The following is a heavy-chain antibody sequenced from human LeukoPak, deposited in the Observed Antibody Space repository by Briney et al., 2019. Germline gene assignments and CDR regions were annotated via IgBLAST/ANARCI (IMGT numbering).Heavy chain of an antibody. J-gene: IGHJ4*02. Sequence: ASAKVSCKVSGYTLTELSMHWVRQAPGKGLEWMGGFDPEDGETIYAQKFQGRVTMTEDTSTDTAYMELSSLRSEDTAVYYCATGKWFGELLPFDYWGQGTLVTVSS. D-gene: IGHD3-10*01. CDR3: ATGKWFGELLPFDY. CDR2: FDPEDGET. CDR1: GYTLTELS. V-gene: IGHV1-24*01.